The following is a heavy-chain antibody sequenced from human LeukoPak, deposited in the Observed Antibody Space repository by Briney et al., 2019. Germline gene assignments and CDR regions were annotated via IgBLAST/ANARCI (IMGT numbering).Heavy chain of an antibody. J-gene: IGHJ3*02. V-gene: IGHV3-21*01. Sequence: PGGSLRLSCAASGFTFSSYSMNWVRQAPGKGLEWVSSISSSSSYIYYADSVKGRFTISRDNAKNSLYLQMNSLRAEDTAVYYCARDPSTYYYDSSYGTDDQDAFDIWGQGTMVTVSS. D-gene: IGHD3-22*01. CDR1: GFTFSSYS. CDR2: ISSSSSYI. CDR3: ARDPSTYYYDSSYGTDDQDAFDI.